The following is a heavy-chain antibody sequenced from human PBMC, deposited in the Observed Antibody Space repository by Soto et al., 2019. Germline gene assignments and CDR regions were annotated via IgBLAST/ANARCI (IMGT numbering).Heavy chain of an antibody. D-gene: IGHD3-16*02. CDR1: GGTFNTYA. Sequence: QVQLVQSETEVKKPGSAVKVSCKASGGTFNTYAMNWVRQAHGQGLEWMGGIIPMFDTPRYAQKFQGRVTITVDESTTTAYMELSSLRSDDTAVYYCTRSIGSGGVIGGFDYWGQGTLVTVSS. CDR2: IIPMFDTP. J-gene: IGHJ4*02. V-gene: IGHV1-69*01. CDR3: TRSIGSGGVIGGFDY.